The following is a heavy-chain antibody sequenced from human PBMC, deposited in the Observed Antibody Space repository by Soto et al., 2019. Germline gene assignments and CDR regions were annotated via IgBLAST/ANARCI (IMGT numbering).Heavy chain of an antibody. CDR1: GFTVSSKD. D-gene: IGHD5-18*01. CDR3: AKWGDTVDTTYGHYYYYGIDV. Sequence: EVQVVEIGGGLIQPGGSLRLSCAASGFTVSSKDISWVRQAPGKGLEWVSVIKTDGDTYYADSVKGRFTISRDNSKNRLFLQMNSLRVEDTAVYYCAKWGDTVDTTYGHYYYYGIDVWGQGATVTVSS. V-gene: IGHV3-53*02. J-gene: IGHJ6*02. CDR2: IKTDGDT.